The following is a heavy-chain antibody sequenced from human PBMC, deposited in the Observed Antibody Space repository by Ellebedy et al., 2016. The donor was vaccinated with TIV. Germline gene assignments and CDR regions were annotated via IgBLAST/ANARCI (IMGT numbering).Heavy chain of an antibody. J-gene: IGHJ3*02. CDR1: GGTFSSYG. V-gene: IGHV1-69*13. Sequence: AASVKVSCKASGGTFSSYGISWVRQAPGQGLEWMGAVLPALGTANYAQKFQGRLTITSDGSAGTAYMELRGLVFEDTAVYYCARPYGSGRSLGAFDIWGQGTPVTVSS. D-gene: IGHD3-10*01. CDR2: VLPALGTA. CDR3: ARPYGSGRSLGAFDI.